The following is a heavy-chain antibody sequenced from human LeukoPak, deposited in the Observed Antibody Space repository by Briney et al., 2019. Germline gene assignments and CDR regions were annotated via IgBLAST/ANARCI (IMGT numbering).Heavy chain of an antibody. V-gene: IGHV1-3*01. J-gene: IGHJ4*02. CDR2: INAGNGNT. CDR1: GYTFTSYA. Sequence: ASVKVSCKASGYTFTSYAMHWVRQAPGQGLEWMGWINAGNGNTKYSQKFQGRVTITRDTSASTAYMELSSLRSEDTAVYYCARFGGDDYYDSSGSDYWGQGTLVTVSS. CDR3: ARFGGDDYYDSSGSDY. D-gene: IGHD3-22*01.